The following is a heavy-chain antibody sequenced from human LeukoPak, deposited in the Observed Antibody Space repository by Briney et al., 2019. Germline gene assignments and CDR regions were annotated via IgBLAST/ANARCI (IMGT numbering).Heavy chain of an antibody. CDR3: TSSGYSNAFDI. CDR1: GGSFSGYY. V-gene: IGHV4-59*08. D-gene: IGHD3-22*01. CDR2: IYYSGST. J-gene: IGHJ3*02. Sequence: SETLSLTCAVYGGSFSGYYWSWIRQPPGKGLEWIGYIYYSGSTNYNPSLKSRVTISVDTSKNQFSLKLSSVTAADTAVYYCTSSGYSNAFDIWGQGTMVTVSS.